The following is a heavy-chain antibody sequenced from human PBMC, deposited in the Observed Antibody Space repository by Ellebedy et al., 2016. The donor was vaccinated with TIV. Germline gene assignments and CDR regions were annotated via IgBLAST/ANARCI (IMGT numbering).Heavy chain of an antibody. CDR1: GYSFTSYW. V-gene: IGHV5-10-1*01. J-gene: IGHJ4*02. D-gene: IGHD6-19*01. Sequence: GESLKISXKGSGYSFTSYWIGWVRQMPGKGLEWMGRIDPSDSYTNYSPSFQGHVTISADKSISTAYLQWSSLKASDTAMYYCARHPDPSSGWYFDYWGQGTLVTVSS. CDR2: IDPSDSYT. CDR3: ARHPDPSSGWYFDY.